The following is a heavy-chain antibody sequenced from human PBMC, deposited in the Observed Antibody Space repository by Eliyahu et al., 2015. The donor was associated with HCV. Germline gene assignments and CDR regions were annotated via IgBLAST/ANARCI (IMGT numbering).Heavy chain of an antibody. Sequence: QQHLQESGPGLVKPSETLSLTCTVSGGSISRSXNYWGWXRQPPGKGLEWIGNMYFSGRTYFNPSLKSRVTISVDTSKNQFSLKLSSVTAADTAVYYCARHQEGYFGAGSSYYMDVWGKGTTVTVSS. CDR3: ARHQEGYFGAGSSYYMDV. CDR1: GGSISRSXNY. J-gene: IGHJ6*03. V-gene: IGHV4-39*01. CDR2: MYFSGRT. D-gene: IGHD3-10*01.